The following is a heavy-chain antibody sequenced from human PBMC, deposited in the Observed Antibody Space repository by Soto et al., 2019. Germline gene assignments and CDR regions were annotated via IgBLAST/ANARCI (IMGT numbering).Heavy chain of an antibody. CDR2: IYSGGST. Sequence: PGGSLRLSCAASGFTVSSNYMSWVRQAPGKGLEWVSVIYSGGSTYYADSVKGRFTISRDNSRNTLYLQMNSLRAEDTAVYYCASFYPGIAAAPEMDYYYGMDVWGQGTKVTVSS. D-gene: IGHD6-13*01. J-gene: IGHJ6*02. CDR3: ASFYPGIAAAPEMDYYYGMDV. V-gene: IGHV3-66*01. CDR1: GFTVSSNY.